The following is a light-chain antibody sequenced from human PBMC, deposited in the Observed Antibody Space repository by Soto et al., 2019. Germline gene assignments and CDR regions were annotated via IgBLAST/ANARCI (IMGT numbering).Light chain of an antibody. CDR2: AAS. J-gene: IGKJ4*01. Sequence: DIQMTQSPSSLSASVGERVTITCRASQSISSYLNWYQQKPGKAPKLLIYAASSLQSGVPSRFSGSESGTDFTLTISSLQPEDSATYYRQQASSFPLTFGGGTKVDIK. CDR3: QQASSFPLT. CDR1: QSISSY. V-gene: IGKV1-39*01.